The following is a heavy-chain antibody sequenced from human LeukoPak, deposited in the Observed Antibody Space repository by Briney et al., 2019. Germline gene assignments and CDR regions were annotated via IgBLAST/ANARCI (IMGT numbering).Heavy chain of an antibody. Sequence: SETLSLTCTVSGGSISSYYWSWIRQPPGKGLEWTGYIYYSGSTNYNPSLKSRVTISVDTSKNQFSLKLSSVTAADTAVYYCARLGNREQLVHWGQGTLVTVSS. CDR3: ARLGNREQLVH. CDR2: IYYSGST. D-gene: IGHD6-13*01. CDR1: GGSISSYY. J-gene: IGHJ4*02. V-gene: IGHV4-59*08.